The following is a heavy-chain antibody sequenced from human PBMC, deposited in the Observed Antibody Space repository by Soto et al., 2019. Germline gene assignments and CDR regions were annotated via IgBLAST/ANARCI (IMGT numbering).Heavy chain of an antibody. CDR2: ISGNSGSL. CDR3: AKDRYSSSAYYYYGMDG. Sequence: EVQLVESGGGLVQPGRSLRLSCAASGFIFDDYAMHWVRQVPGKGLEWVSVISGNSGSLGYADSVKGRFTISRDNAKNSLYLQMNRLRAEDTALYYCAKDRYSSSAYYYYGMDGWGQGTTVTVSS. J-gene: IGHJ6*02. V-gene: IGHV3-9*01. CDR1: GFIFDDYA. D-gene: IGHD5-18*01.